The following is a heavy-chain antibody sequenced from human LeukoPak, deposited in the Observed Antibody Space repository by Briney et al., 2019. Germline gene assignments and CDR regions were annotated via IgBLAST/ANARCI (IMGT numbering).Heavy chain of an antibody. Sequence: SETLSLTCAVSGGSISSGGYSWSWIRQPPGKGLEWIGYIYHSGSTYYNPSLKSRVTISVDRSKNQFSLKLSSVTAADTAVYYCARAPTDSGWFDPWGQGTLVTVSS. CDR1: GGSISSGGYS. V-gene: IGHV4-30-2*01. CDR3: ARAPTDSGWFDP. CDR2: IYHSGST. J-gene: IGHJ5*02. D-gene: IGHD3-10*01.